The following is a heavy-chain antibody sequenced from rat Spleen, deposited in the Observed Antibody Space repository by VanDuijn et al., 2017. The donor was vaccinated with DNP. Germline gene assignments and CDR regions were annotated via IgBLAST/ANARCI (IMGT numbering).Heavy chain of an antibody. CDR1: GFTFSDYY. CDR3: AKGGDYGGFDY. V-gene: IGHV5-20*01. D-gene: IGHD1-11*01. J-gene: IGHJ3*01. CDR2: ISYDGGIT. Sequence: EVQLVESGGGLVQPGRSLKLSCAASGFTFSDYYMAWVRQVPKKGLEWVAYISYDGGITYYPDSVKGRFTISRDNAKSTLYLQMDSLRSEDTATYYCAKGGDYGGFDYWGQGTLVTVSS.